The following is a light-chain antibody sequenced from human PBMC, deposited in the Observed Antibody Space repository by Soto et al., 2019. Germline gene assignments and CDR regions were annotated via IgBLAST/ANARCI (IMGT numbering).Light chain of an antibody. V-gene: IGKV3-15*01. Sequence: IVMTQSPATLSVSPGERATLSCRASQSVSSNLAWYQQKPGQAPRLLIYGASTRATGIPDRISGSGSGTDFTLTISSLEPEDFAVYYCQQRSNWPRTFGQGTRLEIK. CDR1: QSVSSN. CDR3: QQRSNWPRT. J-gene: IGKJ5*01. CDR2: GAS.